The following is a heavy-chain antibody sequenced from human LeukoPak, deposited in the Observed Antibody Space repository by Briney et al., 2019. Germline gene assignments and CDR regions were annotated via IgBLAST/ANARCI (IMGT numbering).Heavy chain of an antibody. CDR1: GYTFTSYG. CDR3: ARVVYCSSTSCEVSRQYNWFDP. D-gene: IGHD2-2*01. J-gene: IGHJ5*02. Sequence: GASVKVSCKASGYTFTSYGISWVRQAPGQGPEWMGWISAYNGNTNYAQKLQGRVTMTTDTSTSTAYMELRSLRSDDTAVYYCARVVYCSSTSCEVSRQYNWFDPWGQGTLVTVSS. V-gene: IGHV1-18*01. CDR2: ISAYNGNT.